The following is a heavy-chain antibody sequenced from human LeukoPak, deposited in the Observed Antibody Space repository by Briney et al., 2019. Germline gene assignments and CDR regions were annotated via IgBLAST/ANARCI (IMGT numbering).Heavy chain of an antibody. J-gene: IGHJ6*03. Sequence: ASVKVSCXASGYTFTGYYMHWVRQALGQGLEWMGRINPNSGGTNYAQKFQGRVTMTRDTSISTAYMELSRLRSDDTAVYYCARGLRGIYYYYYYMDVWGKGTTVTVSS. V-gene: IGHV1-2*06. CDR3: ARGLRGIYYYYYYMDV. CDR2: INPNSGGT. D-gene: IGHD5-12*01. CDR1: GYTFTGYY.